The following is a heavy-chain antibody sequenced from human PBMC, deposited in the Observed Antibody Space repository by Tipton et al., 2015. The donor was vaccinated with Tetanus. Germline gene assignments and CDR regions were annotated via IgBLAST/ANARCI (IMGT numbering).Heavy chain of an antibody. CDR3: ARVGFGYSGYHFYGY. D-gene: IGHD5-12*01. Sequence: TLSLTCTVSGGSISSYYWSWIRQPAGKGLEWIGRVYSSGSTHYNPSLKSRVTISVDTSKNQFSLKLSSVTAADTAVYYCARVGFGYSGYHFYGYWGQGTLVTVSS. V-gene: IGHV4-4*07. CDR2: VYSSGST. CDR1: GGSISSYY. J-gene: IGHJ4*02.